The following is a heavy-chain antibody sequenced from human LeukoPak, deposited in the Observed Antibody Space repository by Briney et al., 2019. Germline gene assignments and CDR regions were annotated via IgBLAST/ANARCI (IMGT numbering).Heavy chain of an antibody. V-gene: IGHV1-18*01. J-gene: IGHJ4*02. D-gene: IGHD6-19*01. CDR2: ISSYNGNT. CDR1: GYLFHNYG. Sequence: ASVKVSCKASGYLFHNYGFSWVRQAPGQGLEWMGWISSYNGNTKYAQELQGRVTMSTDTSTNTAYMELRSLRSDDTAVYYCARDPKYSSGWPNRFDYWGQGTLVTVSS. CDR3: ARDPKYSSGWPNRFDY.